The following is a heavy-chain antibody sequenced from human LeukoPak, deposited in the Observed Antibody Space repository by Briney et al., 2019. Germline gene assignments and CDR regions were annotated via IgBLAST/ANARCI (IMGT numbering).Heavy chain of an antibody. Sequence: SETLSLTCAVYGGSFSGYYWSWIRQPPGKGLEWIGEINHSGSTNYNPSLKSRVTISVDTSKNQFSLKLSSVTAADTAVYYCARVGSDKQWLVPNKYYYYYYMDVWGKGITVTVSS. V-gene: IGHV4-34*01. CDR3: ARVGSDKQWLVPNKYYYYYYMDV. CDR2: INHSGST. CDR1: GGSFSGYY. D-gene: IGHD6-19*01. J-gene: IGHJ6*03.